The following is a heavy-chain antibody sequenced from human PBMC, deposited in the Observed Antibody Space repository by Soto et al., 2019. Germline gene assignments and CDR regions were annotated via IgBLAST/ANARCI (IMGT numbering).Heavy chain of an antibody. CDR1: GGSISSYY. V-gene: IGHV4-59*08. Sequence: SETLSLTCTVSGGSISSYYWSWIRQPPGKGLEWIGYIYYSGSTNYNPSLKSRVTISVDTSKNQFSLKLSSVTAADTAVYYCARHDWAKPFDYRGQGTLVTVSS. D-gene: IGHD3-9*01. CDR3: ARHDWAKPFDY. CDR2: IYYSGST. J-gene: IGHJ4*02.